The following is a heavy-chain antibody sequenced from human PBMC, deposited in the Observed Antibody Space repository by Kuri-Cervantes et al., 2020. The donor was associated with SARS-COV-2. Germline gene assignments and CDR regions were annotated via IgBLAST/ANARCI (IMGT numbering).Heavy chain of an antibody. CDR2: ISSSGGTI. Sequence: GGSLRLSCAASGFTFSSYSMHWVRQAPGKGLEWVSYISSSGGTIYYADSVKGRFTITRDNTKNSLYLQMDSLTAEDTAVYYCARYCTSISCESAIDFWGQGTLVTVSS. CDR3: ARYCTSISCESAIDF. V-gene: IGHV3-48*04. CDR1: GFTFSSYS. J-gene: IGHJ4*02. D-gene: IGHD2-2*01.